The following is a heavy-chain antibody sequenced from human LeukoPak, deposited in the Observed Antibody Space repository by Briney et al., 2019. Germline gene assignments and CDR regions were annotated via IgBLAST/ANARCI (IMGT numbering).Heavy chain of an antibody. CDR1: GGSISSSSYY. CDR3: ARHGGYSSSSPDAFDI. V-gene: IGHV4-39*01. D-gene: IGHD6-13*01. CDR2: IYYSGST. Sequence: SETLSLTCAVSGGSISSSSYYWGWIRQPPGKGLEWIGSIYYSGSTYYNPSLKSRVTISVDTSKNQFSLKLSSVTAADTAVYYCARHGGYSSSSPDAFDIWGQGTMVTVSS. J-gene: IGHJ3*02.